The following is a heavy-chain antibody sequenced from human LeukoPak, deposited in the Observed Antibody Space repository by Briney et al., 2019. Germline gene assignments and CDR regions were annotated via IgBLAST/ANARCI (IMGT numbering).Heavy chain of an antibody. CDR3: ARRGVPAATAYYFDY. V-gene: IGHV3-7*01. CDR2: IKTDGSET. CDR1: GFTFSSFW. D-gene: IGHD2-2*01. J-gene: IGHJ4*02. Sequence: GGSLRLSCEASGFTFSSFWMSWVRQVPGKGLEWVANIKTDGSETHHVDSVRGRFTISRDNAKNTLYLQMNSLRAEDTAVYYCARRGVPAATAYYFDYWGQGTLVTVSS.